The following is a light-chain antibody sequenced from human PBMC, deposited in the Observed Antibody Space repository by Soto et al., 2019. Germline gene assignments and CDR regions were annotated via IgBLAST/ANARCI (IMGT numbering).Light chain of an antibody. J-gene: IGLJ1*01. Sequence: QPVLTQSPSASASLGASVKLTCTLSSGHSSYAIAWHQQQPEKGPRYLMKLNSDGRHSKGDGIPDRVSGSSSGAERYLTISSLQSEDEADYYCQTWGTGIQVFGTGTKLTV. V-gene: IGLV4-69*01. CDR3: QTWGTGIQV. CDR1: SGHSSYA. CDR2: LNSDGRH.